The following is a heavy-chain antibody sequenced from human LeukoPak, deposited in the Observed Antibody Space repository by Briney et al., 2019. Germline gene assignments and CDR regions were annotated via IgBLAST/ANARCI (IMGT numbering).Heavy chain of an antibody. V-gene: IGHV4-59*01. CDR3: ARSSAYCSGGSCYLSPQYYYYMDV. Sequence: ASETLSLTCTVSGGSISSYYWSWIRQPPGKGLEWIGYIYYSGSTNYNPSLKSRVTLSVDTSKNQFSLKLSSVTAADTAVYYCARSSAYCSGGSCYLSPQYYYYMDVWGKGTTVTVSS. CDR1: GGSISSYY. J-gene: IGHJ6*03. CDR2: IYYSGST. D-gene: IGHD2-15*01.